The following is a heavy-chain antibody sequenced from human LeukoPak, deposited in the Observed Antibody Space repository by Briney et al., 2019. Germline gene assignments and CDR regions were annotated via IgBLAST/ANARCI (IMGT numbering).Heavy chain of an antibody. J-gene: IGHJ4*02. CDR1: GFTFSSYS. Sequence: GGSLRLSCAASGFTFSSYSMNWVRQAPGKGLEWVSSISSSSSYIYYADSVKGRFTISRDNAKNSLYLQMNSLRAEDTAVYYCARGEAYCGGDCYLPSDYWGQGTLVTLSS. CDR2: ISSSSSYI. D-gene: IGHD2-21*02. V-gene: IGHV3-21*01. CDR3: ARGEAYCGGDCYLPSDY.